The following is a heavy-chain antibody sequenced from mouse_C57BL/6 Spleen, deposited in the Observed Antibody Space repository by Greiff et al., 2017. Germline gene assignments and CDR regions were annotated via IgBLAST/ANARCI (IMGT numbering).Heavy chain of an antibody. Sequence: QVQLKESGPGLVQPSPSLSITCTVSGFSLTSYGVHWVRQSPGKGLEWLGVIWSGGSTDYNAAFISRLSISKDNSKSQVFFKMNSLQADDTAIYYCARSYITTVVGYFDYWGQGTTLTVSS. CDR2: IWSGGST. CDR3: ARSYITTVVGYFDY. CDR1: GFSLTSYG. D-gene: IGHD1-1*01. V-gene: IGHV2-2*01. J-gene: IGHJ2*01.